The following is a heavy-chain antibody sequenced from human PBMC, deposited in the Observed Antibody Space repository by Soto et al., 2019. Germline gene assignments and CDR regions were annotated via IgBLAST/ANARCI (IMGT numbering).Heavy chain of an antibody. D-gene: IGHD3-10*01. CDR3: ARGRASGSYYLLDY. Sequence: ASVKVSCKASGNTFTSYDINWVRQATGHGLEWMGWINPNSGNMGYAKKFQGRVTMTRDTAIRTAYMEVSRLRSDDTAVYYCARGRASGSYYLLDYWGEGTLVTVSS. CDR2: INPNSGNM. CDR1: GNTFTSYD. J-gene: IGHJ4*02. V-gene: IGHV1-8*01.